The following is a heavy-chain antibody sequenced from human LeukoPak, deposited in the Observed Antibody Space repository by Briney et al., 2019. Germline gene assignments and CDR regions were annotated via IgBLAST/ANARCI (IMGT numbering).Heavy chain of an antibody. J-gene: IGHJ3*02. V-gene: IGHV3-53*01. CDR1: GFAVSSNY. CDR3: ARGPVTRFEI. Sequence: GGSLILSCAASGFAVSSNYMSWVRQAPGKGLEWVSVIYSGGTTYYVDSVKGRFTISRDNSNNTLYLQMNSLRAEDTAVYYCARGPVTRFEIWGQGTMVTVSS. CDR2: IYSGGTT. D-gene: IGHD4-17*01.